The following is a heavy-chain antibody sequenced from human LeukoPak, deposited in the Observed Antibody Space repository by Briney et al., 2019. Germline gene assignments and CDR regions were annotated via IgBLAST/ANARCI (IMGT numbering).Heavy chain of an antibody. CDR1: GFTFSRFW. V-gene: IGHV3-7*01. CDR3: ARDTSHTAGTSWFDP. Sequence: PGGSLRLSCAASGFTFSRFWMSWVRQAPGKGLEWVANIKQDGSEKYYVDSVKGRFTISRDNAKNSLYLQMNSLRAEDTAVYYCARDTSHTAGTSWFDPWGQGTLVTVSS. J-gene: IGHJ5*02. CDR2: IKQDGSEK. D-gene: IGHD6-13*01.